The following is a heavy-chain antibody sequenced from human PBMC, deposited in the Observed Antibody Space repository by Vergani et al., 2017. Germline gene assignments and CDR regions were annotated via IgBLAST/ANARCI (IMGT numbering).Heavy chain of an antibody. CDR1: GGTFSSYA. D-gene: IGHD6-6*01. V-gene: IGHV1-69*04. Sequence: QVQLVQSGAEVKKPGASVKVSCKASGGTFSSYAISWVRQAPGQGLEWMGRIIPILGIANYAQKFQGRVTITADKSTSTAYMELSSLRSEDTAVYYCASIEYSSSSGPADYWGQGTLVTVSS. J-gene: IGHJ4*02. CDR3: ASIEYSSSSGPADY. CDR2: IIPILGIA.